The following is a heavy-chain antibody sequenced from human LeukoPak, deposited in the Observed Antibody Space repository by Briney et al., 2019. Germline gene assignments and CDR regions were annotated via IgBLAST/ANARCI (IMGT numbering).Heavy chain of an antibody. CDR3: AEGPDYDILTPIDY. V-gene: IGHV3-9*03. J-gene: IGHJ4*02. D-gene: IGHD3-9*01. CDR2: ISWNSGRR. CDR1: GFTFDDYA. Sequence: GGSLRLSCVASGFTFDDYAMHWVRQAPGKGLEWVSGISWNSGRRGYADSVKGRFTISRDNAKTSLYLQMNSLRAEDMALYYCAEGPDYDILTPIDYWGQGTLVTVSS.